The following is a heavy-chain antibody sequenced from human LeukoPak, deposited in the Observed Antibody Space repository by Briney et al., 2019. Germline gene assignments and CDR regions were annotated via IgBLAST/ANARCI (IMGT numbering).Heavy chain of an antibody. CDR2: ISGSGGST. V-gene: IGHV3-23*01. CDR1: GFTFSSYA. D-gene: IGHD1-26*01. J-gene: IGHJ4*02. CDR3: ARGILGLIPIDY. Sequence: PGGSLRLSCAASGFTFSSYAMSWVRQAPGKGLEWVSAISGSGGSTYYADSVKGRFTISRDNSKNTLYLQMNSLRVEDTAIYYCARGILGLIPIDYWGQGTLVTVSS.